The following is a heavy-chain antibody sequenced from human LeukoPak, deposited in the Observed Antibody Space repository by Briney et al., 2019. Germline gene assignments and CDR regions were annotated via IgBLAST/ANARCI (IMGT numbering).Heavy chain of an antibody. CDR1: GGSISSSSYY. CDR3: ARQDDYYYYGMDV. J-gene: IGHJ6*02. Sequence: PSETLPLTCTVSGGSISSSSYYWGWIRQPPGKGLEWLGSIYYSGSTYYNPSLKSRVTISVDTSQNQFSLKLSSVTAADTAVYYCARQDDYYYYGMDVWGQGTTVTVSS. CDR2: IYYSGST. V-gene: IGHV4-39*01.